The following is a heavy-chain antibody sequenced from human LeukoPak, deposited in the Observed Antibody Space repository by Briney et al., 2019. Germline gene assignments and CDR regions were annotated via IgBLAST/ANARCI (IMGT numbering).Heavy chain of an antibody. V-gene: IGHV4-34*01. Sequence: SETLSLTCAVYGGSFSGYYWSWVRQPPGKGLEWIGEINHSGSTNYNPSLKSRVTISVDTSKNQFSLKLSSVTAADTAVYYCARDPAGYSSGWFDYWGQGTLVTVSS. J-gene: IGHJ4*02. CDR2: INHSGST. CDR3: ARDPAGYSSGWFDY. CDR1: GGSFSGYY. D-gene: IGHD6-19*01.